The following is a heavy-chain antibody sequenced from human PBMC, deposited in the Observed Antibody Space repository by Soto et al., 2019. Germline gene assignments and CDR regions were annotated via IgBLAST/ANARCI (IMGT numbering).Heavy chain of an antibody. V-gene: IGHV4-59*08. D-gene: IGHD2-15*01. Sequence: SETLSLTCTVSGGSISSYYWSWIRQPPGKGQEWIGYIYYSGGTNYNPSLKSRVTISVDTSKNQFSLKLSSVTAADTAVYYCAWHGYCSGARCSGAFDIWGQGTMVTVSS. CDR1: GGSISSYY. CDR2: IYYSGGT. J-gene: IGHJ3*02. CDR3: AWHGYCSGARCSGAFDI.